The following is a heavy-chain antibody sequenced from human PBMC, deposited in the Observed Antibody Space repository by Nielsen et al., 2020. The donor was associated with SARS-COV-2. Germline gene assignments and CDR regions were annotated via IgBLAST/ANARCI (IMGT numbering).Heavy chain of an antibody. CDR2: IYNSGIT. CDR1: GGSISSADYY. Sequence: SETLSLTCTVSGGSISSADYYWSWIRQPPGKGLEWIGHIYNSGITYYNPSLKSRVTISMDTSKNQASLKLTSATAADTAVYFCASGHFGEWGQGTLVIVSS. V-gene: IGHV4-30-4*02. CDR3: ASGHFGE. J-gene: IGHJ4*02. D-gene: IGHD3-3*01.